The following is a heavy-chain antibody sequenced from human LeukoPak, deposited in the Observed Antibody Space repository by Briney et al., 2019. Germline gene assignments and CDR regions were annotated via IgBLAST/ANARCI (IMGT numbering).Heavy chain of an antibody. V-gene: IGHV3-15*01. CDR1: GFTFSNAW. Sequence: PGGSLRLSCAASGFTFSNAWMSWVRQAPGKGLEWVGRIKSKTDGGTTDYAAPVKGRFTISRDDSKNTLYLEMNSLKTEDTAVYYCTTDVLGGLVFDYWGQGTLVTVSS. CDR3: TTDVLGGLVFDY. CDR2: IKSKTDGGTT. J-gene: IGHJ4*02. D-gene: IGHD3-10*01.